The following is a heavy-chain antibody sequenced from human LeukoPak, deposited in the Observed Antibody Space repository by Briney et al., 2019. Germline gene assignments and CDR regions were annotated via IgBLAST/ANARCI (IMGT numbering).Heavy chain of an antibody. J-gene: IGHJ5*02. V-gene: IGHV4-34*01. CDR3: ARHYGP. D-gene: IGHD3-16*01. CDR1: GGSFSGYY. CDR2: INHSGST. Sequence: SETLSLTCAVYGGSFSGYYWSWIRQPPGKGLGWIGEINHSGSTNYNPSLKSRVTISVDTSKNQFSLKLNSVTAADTAVYYCARHYGPWGQGTLVTVSS.